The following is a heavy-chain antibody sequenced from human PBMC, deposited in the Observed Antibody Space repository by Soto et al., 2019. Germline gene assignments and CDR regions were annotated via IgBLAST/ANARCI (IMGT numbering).Heavy chain of an antibody. D-gene: IGHD6-19*01. CDR3: ARDHPIAVAGTGLGYYYGMDV. CDR1: GYTFTGYY. Sequence: ASVKVSCKASGYTFTGYYMHWVRQAPGQGLEWMGWINPNSGGTNYAQKFQGRVTMTRDTSISTAYMELSRLRSDDTAVYYCARDHPIAVAGTGLGYYYGMDVWG. V-gene: IGHV1-2*02. CDR2: INPNSGGT. J-gene: IGHJ6*02.